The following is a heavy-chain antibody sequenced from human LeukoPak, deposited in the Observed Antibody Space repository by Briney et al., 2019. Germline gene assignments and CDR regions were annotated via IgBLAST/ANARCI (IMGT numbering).Heavy chain of an antibody. Sequence: SVKVSCKASGGTFSSYAISWVRQAPGQGLEWMGRIIPILGIANYAQKFQGRVTITADKSTSTAYMELSSLRSEDTAVYYCARGPIGDYVWGSYRNDYWGQGTLVTVSS. CDR2: IIPILGIA. J-gene: IGHJ4*02. CDR1: GGTFSSYA. D-gene: IGHD3-16*02. V-gene: IGHV1-69*04. CDR3: ARGPIGDYVWGSYRNDY.